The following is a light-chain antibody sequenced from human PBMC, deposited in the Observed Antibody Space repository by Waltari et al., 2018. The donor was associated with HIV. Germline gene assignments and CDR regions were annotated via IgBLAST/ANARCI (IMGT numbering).Light chain of an antibody. J-gene: IGLJ2*01. Sequence: QSVLTQPPSASGTPEQRVTISCSGSTSNIGRNTVRWFQQFPGTAPKVLIYGKKQRPSGVPDRFSGSKSGTSACLAISGLQSEDEADYYCASWDDSLNGPVFGGGTKLTVV. CDR1: TSNIGRNT. V-gene: IGLV1-44*01. CDR2: GKK. CDR3: ASWDDSLNGPV.